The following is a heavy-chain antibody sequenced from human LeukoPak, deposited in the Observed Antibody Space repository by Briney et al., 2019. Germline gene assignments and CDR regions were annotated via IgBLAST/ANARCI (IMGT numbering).Heavy chain of an antibody. Sequence: PGGSLRLSCAASGFTFSRYTMHWVRQAPGKGLEWVALVSDDGSNKYYAESVKGRFTIPRDNSKNTLYLQMNSLRPEDTALYYCASLYCSGGSCYDVDGVDPWGQGTLVSVSS. V-gene: IGHV3-30-3*01. D-gene: IGHD2-15*01. J-gene: IGHJ5*02. CDR2: VSDDGSNK. CDR1: GFTFSRYT. CDR3: ASLYCSGGSCYDVDGVDP.